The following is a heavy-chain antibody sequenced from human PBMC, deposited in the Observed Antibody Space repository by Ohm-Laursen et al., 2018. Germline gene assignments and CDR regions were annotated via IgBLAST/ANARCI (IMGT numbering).Heavy chain of an antibody. Sequence: GSLRLSRAASGFTLARFWMKWVRQTPGKGLEWVANMNHDGSLINYVDSVKGRFTISRDNAKNAVYLQMDSLRLEDTAVYYCAHDERAGVTSSSWGQGTLVTVSS. D-gene: IGHD2-21*02. CDR2: MNHDGSLI. V-gene: IGHV3-7*01. J-gene: IGHJ4*02. CDR3: AHDERAGVTSSS. CDR1: GFTLARFW.